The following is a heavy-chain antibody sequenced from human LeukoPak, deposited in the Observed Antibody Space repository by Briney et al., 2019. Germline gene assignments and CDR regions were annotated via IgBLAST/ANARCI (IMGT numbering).Heavy chain of an antibody. D-gene: IGHD1-14*01. J-gene: IGHJ6*03. CDR3: ARGYGYYYYMDV. CDR2: IYYSGST. CDR1: GGSISSYY. Sequence: SETLSLTCTVSGGSISSYYWSWIRQPPGKGLEWIGYIYYSGSTNYNPSLKSRVTISVDTSKNQFSLKLSSVTTADTAVYYCARGYGYYYYMDVWGKGTTVTVSS. V-gene: IGHV4-59*12.